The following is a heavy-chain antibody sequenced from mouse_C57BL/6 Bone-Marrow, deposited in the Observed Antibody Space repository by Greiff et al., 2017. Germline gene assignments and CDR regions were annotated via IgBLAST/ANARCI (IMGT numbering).Heavy chain of an antibody. Sequence: VQLQQSGAELVRPGASVKLSCTASGFTITDYYMHWVKQRPEQGLEWIGRIDPEDGDTEYAPKFQGKDTMTADTSSNTAYLQLSSLTSEDAAVYYCTPFVTAVVADYWGQGTTLTVSS. CDR1: GFTITDYY. J-gene: IGHJ2*01. CDR3: TPFVTAVVADY. CDR2: IDPEDGDT. D-gene: IGHD1-1*01. V-gene: IGHV14-1*01.